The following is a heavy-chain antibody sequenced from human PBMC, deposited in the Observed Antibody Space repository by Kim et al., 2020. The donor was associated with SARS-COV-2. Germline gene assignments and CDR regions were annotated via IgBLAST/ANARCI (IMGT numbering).Heavy chain of an antibody. CDR3: ARLGSYGRGFDY. Sequence: NPAYVKGRFTITRENAKNSLSLKMNSLRAGDTAVYYCARLGSYGRGFDYWGQGTLVTVSS. J-gene: IGHJ4*02. D-gene: IGHD5-18*01. V-gene: IGHV3-13*01.